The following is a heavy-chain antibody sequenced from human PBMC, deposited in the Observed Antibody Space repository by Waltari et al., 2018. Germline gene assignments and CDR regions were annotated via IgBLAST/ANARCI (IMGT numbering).Heavy chain of an antibody. Sequence: QLQLQESGPGLVKPSETLSLTCTVSGGSISSSSYYWGWIRQPPGKGLEWIGGIYYSGSTSYKPSVKRRVTISGDTSKNQFSLKLSSVTAAYTAVYYCARDSSFGVVTHWGQGTLVTVSS. CDR1: GGSISSSSYY. CDR3: ARDSSFGVVTH. V-gene: IGHV4-39*02. J-gene: IGHJ1*01. CDR2: IYYSGST. D-gene: IGHD2-21*02.